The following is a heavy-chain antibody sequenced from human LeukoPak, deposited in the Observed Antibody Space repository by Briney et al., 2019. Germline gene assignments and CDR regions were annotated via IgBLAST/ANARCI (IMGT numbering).Heavy chain of an antibody. D-gene: IGHD6-6*01. CDR3: ARDVGIAARPGPPSFSFDY. Sequence: GGSLRLSCAASGFTFSSYAMHWVRQAPGKGLEWVAVISYDGSNKYYADSVKGRFTISRDNSKNMLYLQMNSLRAEDTAVYYCARDVGIAARPGPPSFSFDYWGQGTLVTVSS. V-gene: IGHV3-30*04. J-gene: IGHJ4*02. CDR2: ISYDGSNK. CDR1: GFTFSSYA.